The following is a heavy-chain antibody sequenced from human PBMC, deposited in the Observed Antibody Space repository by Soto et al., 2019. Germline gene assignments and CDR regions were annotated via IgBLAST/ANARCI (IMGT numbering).Heavy chain of an antibody. V-gene: IGHV4-61*01. J-gene: IGHJ5*02. CDR3: ARGLTMGQLPSHFDH. D-gene: IGHD3-16*01. CDR2: VHSSGIT. CDR1: GGSVSNDNFY. Sequence: SETLSPTCTVSGGSVSNDNFYWSWIGQPPGKGLEWIGYVHSSGITNYNPSLKRRVAISVDTSRNQFSLRLSSVTAADTAVYYCARGLTMGQLPSHFDHWGQGTLVTVSS.